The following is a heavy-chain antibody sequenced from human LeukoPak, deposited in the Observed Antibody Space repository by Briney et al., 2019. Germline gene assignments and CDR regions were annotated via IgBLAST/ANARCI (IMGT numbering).Heavy chain of an antibody. D-gene: IGHD2/OR15-2a*01. V-gene: IGHV4-34*01. CDR1: GGSFSGYY. CDR3: ARLSAALNFDY. J-gene: IGHJ4*02. CDR2: INHRRST. Sequence: SETLSLTCAVYGGSFSGYYWSWIRQPPGKGLEWIGEINHRRSTNYNPSLKSRVTMSVDTSKNQFSLNLSSVTAADTAVYYCARLSAALNFDYWGQGTLVTVSS.